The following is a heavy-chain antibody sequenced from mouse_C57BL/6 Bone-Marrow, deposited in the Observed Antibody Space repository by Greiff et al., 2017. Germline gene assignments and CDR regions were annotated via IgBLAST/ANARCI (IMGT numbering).Heavy chain of an antibody. CDR1: GYTFTTYP. V-gene: IGHV1-47*01. CDR2: FHPYNDDT. CDR3: ARNGSFFYYFDY. Sequence: QVQLQQPGAELVKPGASVKMSCKASGYTFTTYPIEWMKQNHGKSLEWIGNFHPYNDDTKYNEKFKGKDTLTVEKSSNTVYLELSRLTSDDSAVYYCARNGSFFYYFDYWGQGTTLTVSS. J-gene: IGHJ2*01. D-gene: IGHD2-2*01.